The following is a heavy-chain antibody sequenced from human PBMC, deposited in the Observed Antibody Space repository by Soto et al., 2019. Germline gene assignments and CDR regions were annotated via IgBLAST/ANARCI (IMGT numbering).Heavy chain of an antibody. J-gene: IGHJ5*02. CDR1: GYTFTSYA. CDR3: ARDTILLWFGELSLNWFDP. V-gene: IGHV1-3*01. CDR2: INAGNGNT. D-gene: IGHD3-10*01. Sequence: ASVKVSCKASGYTFTSYAMHWVRQAPGQRLEWMGWINAGNGNTKYSQKFQGRVTITRDTSASTAYMELSSLRSEDTAVYYCARDTILLWFGELSLNWFDPWGQGTLVTVSS.